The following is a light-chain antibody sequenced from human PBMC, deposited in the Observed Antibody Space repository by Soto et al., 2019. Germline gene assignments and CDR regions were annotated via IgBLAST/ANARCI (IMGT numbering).Light chain of an antibody. CDR3: AAWDGSLNGLYV. CDR2: SNF. Sequence: QSVLTQAPSASGTPGQRVTISCSGSSSNVGSLSVDWYQHLPGTAPKLLIHSNFQRPSGAPDRFSGSKSGTSASLAINGLQSEDEADYFCAAWDGSLNGLYVFGTGTKLTVL. V-gene: IGLV1-44*01. CDR1: SSNVGSLS. J-gene: IGLJ1*01.